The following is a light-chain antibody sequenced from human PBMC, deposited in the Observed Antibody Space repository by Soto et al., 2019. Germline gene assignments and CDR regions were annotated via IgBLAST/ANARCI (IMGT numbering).Light chain of an antibody. CDR2: KAS. CDR1: QTISSW. CDR3: QQGHTNPIT. V-gene: IGKV1-5*03. J-gene: IGKJ5*01. Sequence: DIQMTQSPSTLSGSVGDRVTITCRASQTISSWLAWYQQKPGKAPKLLIYKASTLKSGVPSRFSGSGSGTEFTLTISSLQPEDFATYYCQQGHTNPITLGQGTRLEIK.